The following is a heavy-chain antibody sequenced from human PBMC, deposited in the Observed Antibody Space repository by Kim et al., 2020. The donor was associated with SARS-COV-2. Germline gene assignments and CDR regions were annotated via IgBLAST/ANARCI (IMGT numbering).Heavy chain of an antibody. V-gene: IGHV3-15*01. CDR3: TGQLLWGPYYFDY. J-gene: IGHJ4*02. Sequence: YAAPVKGRFTISRDDSKNTLYLQMNSLKTEDTAVYYWTGQLLWGPYYFDYWGQGTLVTVSS. D-gene: IGHD2-2*01.